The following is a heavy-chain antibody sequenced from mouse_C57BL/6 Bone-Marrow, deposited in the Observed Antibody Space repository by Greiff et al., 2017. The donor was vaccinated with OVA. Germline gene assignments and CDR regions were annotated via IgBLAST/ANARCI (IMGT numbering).Heavy chain of an antibody. Sequence: VQGVESGPGLVQPSQSLSITCTVSGFSLTSYGVHWVRQSPGKGLEWLGVIWRGGSTDYNAAFMSRLSITKDNSKSQVFFKMNSLQADDTAIYYCAKKVTVVVFPDYWGQGTTLTVSS. J-gene: IGHJ2*01. V-gene: IGHV2-5*01. D-gene: IGHD1-1*01. CDR2: IWRGGST. CDR3: AKKVTVVVFPDY. CDR1: GFSLTSYG.